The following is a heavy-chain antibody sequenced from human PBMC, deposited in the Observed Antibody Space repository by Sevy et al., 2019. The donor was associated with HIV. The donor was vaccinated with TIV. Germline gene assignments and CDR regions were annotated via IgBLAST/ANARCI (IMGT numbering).Heavy chain of an antibody. J-gene: IGHJ5*01. CDR1: GFTFRSFS. D-gene: IGHD1-1*01. V-gene: IGHV3-33*01. CDR3: ARDAARVIVPTAGFDS. CDR2: IWYDGRTE. Sequence: GGSLRLSCVASGFTFRSFSMHWVRQAPGKGLEWVAAIWYDGRTERYEDSVQGRFTISRDNSKKTLYLQMNSLRDEDTAIYYCARDAARVIVPTAGFDSWGQGTLVTVSS.